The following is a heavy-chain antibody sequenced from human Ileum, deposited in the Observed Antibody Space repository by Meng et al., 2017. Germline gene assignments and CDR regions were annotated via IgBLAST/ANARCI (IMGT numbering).Heavy chain of an antibody. Sequence: RQLTESGPGLVKRSETLSLTCTVSGGSINSRSHYWGWIRQPPGKGLEWIGSIYYSGSTHSNPSLKSRVTMSVDTSKNTFSLHLNSVTTADTAVYFCARDITMIAVQGVFDFWGQGALVTVSS. J-gene: IGHJ4*02. D-gene: IGHD3-22*01. CDR1: GGSINSRSHY. CDR3: ARDITMIAVQGVFDF. CDR2: IYYSGST. V-gene: IGHV4-39*07.